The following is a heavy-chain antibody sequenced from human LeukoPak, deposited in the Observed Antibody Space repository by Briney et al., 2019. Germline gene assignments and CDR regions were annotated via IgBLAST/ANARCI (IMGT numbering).Heavy chain of an antibody. V-gene: IGHV3-7*01. CDR2: INEDGSEI. CDR3: AKDVKYNWNYIDY. D-gene: IGHD1-20*01. J-gene: IGHJ4*02. CDR1: GFTFSRSW. Sequence: QSGGSLRLSCAASGFTFSRSWMTWVRQAPGKGLEWVASINEDGSEIHYVDSVKGRFTISRDNAKDSLYLQMNSLTAEDTAMYYCAKDVKYNWNYIDYWGQGALVTVSS.